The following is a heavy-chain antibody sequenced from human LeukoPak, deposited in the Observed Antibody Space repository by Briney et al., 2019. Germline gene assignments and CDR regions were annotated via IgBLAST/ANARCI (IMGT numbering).Heavy chain of an antibody. D-gene: IGHD3-22*01. J-gene: IGHJ4*02. CDR3: ARAQFYHDSSTYGPDY. Sequence: GGSLRLSYAASGYTVSSNYMSWVRQAPGKGLEWVSVIHGGGSTYYADSVKGRFSISRDTSKNAVYLQMNSLRAEDTAVYYCARAQFYHDSSTYGPDYWGQGTLVTVSS. V-gene: IGHV3-53*01. CDR1: GYTVSSNY. CDR2: IHGGGST.